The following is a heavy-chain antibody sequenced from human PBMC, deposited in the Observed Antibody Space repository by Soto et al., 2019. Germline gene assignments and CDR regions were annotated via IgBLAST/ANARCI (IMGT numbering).Heavy chain of an antibody. V-gene: IGHV1-18*04. CDR2: ISAYNGDT. J-gene: IGHJ5*02. CDR3: ARDSLGTETTSWLDP. D-gene: IGHD4-4*01. CDR1: GYTFTNYG. Sequence: ASVKVSCKASGYTFTNYGISWVRQAPGQGLEWMGWISAYNGDTNYAQKVQGRFTMTTYTSTSTAYMEVRSLRSDDTAMYYCARDSLGTETTSWLDPWGQGTLVTVSS.